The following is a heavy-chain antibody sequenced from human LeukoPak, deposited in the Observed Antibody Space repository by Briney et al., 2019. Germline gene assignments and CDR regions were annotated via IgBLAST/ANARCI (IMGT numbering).Heavy chain of an antibody. CDR3: ARNYGDSLYYSDY. CDR1: GGSVSSGTYY. V-gene: IGHV4-61*01. D-gene: IGHD4-17*01. Sequence: SETLSLTCTVSGGSVSSGTYYWSWIRQPPGKGLEWIGYIYYSGSTNYSPSLKSRVTISADTSKNQFSLKLTSVTVADTAVYYCARNYGDSLYYSDYWGQGTLVTVSS. J-gene: IGHJ4*02. CDR2: IYYSGST.